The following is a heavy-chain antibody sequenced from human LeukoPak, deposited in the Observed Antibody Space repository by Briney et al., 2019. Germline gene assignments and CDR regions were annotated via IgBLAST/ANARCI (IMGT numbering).Heavy chain of an antibody. V-gene: IGHV4-38-2*01. Sequence: PSETLSLTCAVSGYSISSGYYWGWIRQPPGKGLEWIGSIYHSGSTYYNPSLKSRVTISVDTSKNQFSLKLSSVTAADTAVYYSARRGFGWYDSSGYMFDYWGQGTLVTVPS. CDR2: IYHSGST. CDR3: ARRGFGWYDSSGYMFDY. CDR1: GYSISSGYY. D-gene: IGHD3-22*01. J-gene: IGHJ4*02.